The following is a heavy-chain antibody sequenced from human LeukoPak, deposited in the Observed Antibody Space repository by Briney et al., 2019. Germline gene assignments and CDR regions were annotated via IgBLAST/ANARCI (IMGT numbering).Heavy chain of an antibody. Sequence: SETLSLTCAVYGGSFSGYYWSWIRQPPGKGLEWIGEINHSGSTNYNPSLKSRVTISVDTSKNQFSLKLSSVTAADTAVYYCARRGPFYYYDSSGSGRCFDPWGQGTLVTVSS. D-gene: IGHD3-22*01. CDR1: GGSFSGYY. CDR3: ARRGPFYYYDSSGSGRCFDP. J-gene: IGHJ5*02. CDR2: INHSGST. V-gene: IGHV4-34*01.